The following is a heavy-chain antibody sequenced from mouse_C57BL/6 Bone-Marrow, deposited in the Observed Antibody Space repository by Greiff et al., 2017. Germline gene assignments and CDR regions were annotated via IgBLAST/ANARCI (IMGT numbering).Heavy chain of an antibody. D-gene: IGHD2-4*01. Sequence: EVKLMESGGDLVKPGGSLKLSCAASGFTFSSYGMSWVRQTPDKRLEWVATISSGGSYTYYPDSVKGRFTISRDNAKNTLYLQMSSLKSEDTAMYYWARHYDYAWFAYWGQGTLVTVSA. V-gene: IGHV5-6*01. CDR2: ISSGGSYT. CDR3: ARHYDYAWFAY. CDR1: GFTFSSYG. J-gene: IGHJ3*01.